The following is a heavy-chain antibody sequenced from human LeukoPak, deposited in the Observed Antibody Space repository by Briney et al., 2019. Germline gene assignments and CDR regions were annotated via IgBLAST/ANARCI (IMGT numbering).Heavy chain of an antibody. CDR1: GYTLTELS. D-gene: IGHD3-22*01. V-gene: IGHV1-24*01. CDR3: ATESYYDSSAYFDY. J-gene: IGHJ4*02. CDR2: FDPEDGET. Sequence: ASVKVSCKVSGYTLTELSMHWVRQAPGKVLEWMGGFDPEDGETIYAQKFQGRVTMTEDTSTDTAYMELSSLRSEDTAVYYCATESYYDSSAYFDYWGQGTLVTVSS.